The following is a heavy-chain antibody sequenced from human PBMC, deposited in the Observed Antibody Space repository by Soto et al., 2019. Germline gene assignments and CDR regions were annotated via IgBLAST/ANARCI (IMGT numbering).Heavy chain of an antibody. Sequence: PGGSLRLSCAASGFTFSSYGMHWVRQAPGKGLEWVAVIWYDGSNKYYADSVKGRFTISRDNSKNTLYLQMNSLRAEDTAVYYCARDAGSTTVTTNYYYYGMDVWGQGTTVTVSS. CDR2: IWYDGSNK. CDR3: ARDAGSTTVTTNYYYYGMDV. CDR1: GFTFSSYG. V-gene: IGHV3-33*01. J-gene: IGHJ6*02. D-gene: IGHD4-17*01.